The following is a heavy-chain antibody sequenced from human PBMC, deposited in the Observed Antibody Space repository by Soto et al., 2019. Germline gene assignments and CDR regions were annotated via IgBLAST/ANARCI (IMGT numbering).Heavy chain of an antibody. D-gene: IGHD2-15*01. V-gene: IGHV4-34*01. J-gene: IGHJ4*02. CDR2: INHSGST. CDR1: GGSFSGYY. Sequence: QVQLQQWGAGLLKPSETLSLTCAVYGGSFSGYYWSWIRQPPGKGLEWIGEINHSGSTNYNPSLKSRVTISVDTSKNQFSLKLSSVTAADTAVYYCARGGRAEDIVVVVAATPLDYWGQGTLVTVSS. CDR3: ARGGRAEDIVVVVAATPLDY.